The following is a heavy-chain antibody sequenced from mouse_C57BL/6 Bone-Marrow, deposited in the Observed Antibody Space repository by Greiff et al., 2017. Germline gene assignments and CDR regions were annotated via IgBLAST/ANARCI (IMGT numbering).Heavy chain of an antibody. CDR1: GYTFTDYY. D-gene: IGHD2-4*01. J-gene: IGHJ2*01. CDR3: ARGGYYDYSYYFDY. V-gene: IGHV1-26*01. CDR2: INPNNGGT. Sequence: EVKLMESGPELVKPGASVKISCKASGYTFTDYYMNWVKQSHGKSLEWIGDINPNNGGTSYNQKFKGKATLTVDKSSSTAYMELRSLTSEDSAVYYCARGGYYDYSYYFDYWGQGTTLTVSS.